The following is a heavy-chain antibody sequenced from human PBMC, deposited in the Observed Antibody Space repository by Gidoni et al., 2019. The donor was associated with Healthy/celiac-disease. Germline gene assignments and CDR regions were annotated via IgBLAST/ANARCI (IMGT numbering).Heavy chain of an antibody. CDR2: INHSGST. CDR3: ARGSRGYSGYDRKSNWFDP. CDR1: GGSFSGYY. J-gene: IGHJ5*02. V-gene: IGHV4-34*01. Sequence: QVQLQQWGAGLLKPSETLSLTCAVYGGSFSGYYWSGIRPPPGKGLEWIGEINHSGSTNYNPYLKSRVTISVDTSKNQFSLKLSSVTAADTAVYYCARGSRGYSGYDRKSNWFDPWGQGTLVTVSS. D-gene: IGHD5-12*01.